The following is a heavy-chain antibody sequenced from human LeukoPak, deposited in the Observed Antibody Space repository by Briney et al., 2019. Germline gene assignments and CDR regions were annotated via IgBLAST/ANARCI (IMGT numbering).Heavy chain of an antibody. CDR1: GFTFSNYW. D-gene: IGHD2-15*01. V-gene: IGHV3-7*01. CDR3: ARARYCSGTSCYFDY. Sequence: GGSLRLSCAASGFTFSNYWMSWVRQAPGKGLEWVANIKQDGSEKYYVDSVKGRFAISRDNAKNSLYLQMNGLRAEDLAVYYCARARYCSGTSCYFDYWGQGTLVTVSS. CDR2: IKQDGSEK. J-gene: IGHJ4*02.